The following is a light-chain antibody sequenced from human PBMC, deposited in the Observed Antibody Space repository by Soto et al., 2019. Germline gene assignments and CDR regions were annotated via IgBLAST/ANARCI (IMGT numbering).Light chain of an antibody. CDR2: GAS. Sequence: IVLTQSPGTLSLSPGERATLSCRASQSVAGSYLAWYQQKPGQAPRLLIYGASSRATGIPDRFSGSGSGTDFTLTISRLEPEDFAVYYCQHYTLSTYPFTFGQGTKLEI. V-gene: IGKV3-20*01. CDR3: QHYTLSTYPFT. J-gene: IGKJ2*01. CDR1: QSVAGSY.